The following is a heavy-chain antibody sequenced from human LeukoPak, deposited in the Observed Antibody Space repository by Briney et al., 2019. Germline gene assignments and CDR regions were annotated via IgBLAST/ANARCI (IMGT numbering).Heavy chain of an antibody. V-gene: IGHV3-23*01. CDR3: AKGFYDSNGAYYFDY. J-gene: IGHJ4*02. D-gene: IGHD3-22*01. CDR2: MSGSGGST. CDR1: GFTFSNSA. Sequence: PGGSLRLSCAASGFTFSNSAMSWVRQAPGKGVEWVSVMSGSGGSTYYVDSVKGRFTISRDNSQNTLYLQMNSLRAEDTAVYYCAKGFYDSNGAYYFDYWGQGALVTVSS.